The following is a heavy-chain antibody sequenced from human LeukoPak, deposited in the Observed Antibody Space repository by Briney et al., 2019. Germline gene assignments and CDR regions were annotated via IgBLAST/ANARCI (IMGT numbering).Heavy chain of an antibody. CDR3: ARGIAAAGHGMDV. J-gene: IGHJ6*02. CDR1: GLTFSGYI. D-gene: IGHD6-13*01. V-gene: IGHV3-21*01. CDR2: ISTSGTYM. Sequence: GGSLRLSCAASGLTFSGYIMNWVRQAPGKGLEWVSSISTSGTYMDYADSEKGRFIISRDNSKNSLFLQMNSLRAEDTAVYSCARGIAAAGHGMDVWGQGTTVTVSS.